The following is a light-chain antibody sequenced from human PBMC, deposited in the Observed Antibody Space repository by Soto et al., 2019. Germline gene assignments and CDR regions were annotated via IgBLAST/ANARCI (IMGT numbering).Light chain of an antibody. CDR2: GAS. J-gene: IGKJ1*01. CDR3: QQHSHWPPWT. Sequence: EVVLTQSPATLSLSPEERATLSCRASQNVRTFLDWYQQKPGQAPRLLIYGASNRATGIPARFSGSGSGTDFTLTISSLEPEDFAVYYCQQHSHWPPWTFGQGTKVDIK. CDR1: QNVRTF. V-gene: IGKV3-11*01.